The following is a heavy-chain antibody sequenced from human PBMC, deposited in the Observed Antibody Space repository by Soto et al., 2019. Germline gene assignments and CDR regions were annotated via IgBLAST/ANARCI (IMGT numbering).Heavy chain of an antibody. Sequence: QVRLQESGPGLVKPSETLSLTCTVSGASVSSDSYSWAWIRQPPGKGLEWIGCFYFTGSTKTNPSLQSRVSISVDESKNQMSLKLNSVTAADTAVYYCAKEPRCCGMDVWGQGTTVTVSS. CDR2: FYFTGST. J-gene: IGHJ6*02. CDR3: AKEPRCCGMDV. V-gene: IGHV4-61*01. CDR1: GASVSSDSYS.